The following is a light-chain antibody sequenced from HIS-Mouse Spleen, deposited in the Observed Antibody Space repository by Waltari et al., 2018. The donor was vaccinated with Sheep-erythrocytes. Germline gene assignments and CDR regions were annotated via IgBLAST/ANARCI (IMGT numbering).Light chain of an antibody. CDR2: AAS. CDR1: QRLSSY. J-gene: IGKJ3*01. CDR3: QQSYSTPQFT. Sequence: DIQMTQSPSSLSASVGDRVTITRRANQRLSSYLNWYQQKPGKAPKLLIYAASSLQSGVTSRFSGSRSGTDFTLTISSLQPEDFATYYCQQSYSTPQFTFGPGTKVDIK. V-gene: IGKV1-39*01.